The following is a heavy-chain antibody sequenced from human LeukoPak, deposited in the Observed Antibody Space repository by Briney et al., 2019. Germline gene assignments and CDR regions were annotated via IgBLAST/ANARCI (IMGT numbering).Heavy chain of an antibody. D-gene: IGHD3-10*01. CDR1: GGTFSSYA. CDR2: INPYGGST. V-gene: IGHV1-46*01. J-gene: IGHJ4*02. Sequence: ASVKVSCKASGGTFSSYAISWVRQAPGQGLEWMAIINPYGGSTSYAQKLQGRVTVTGDTSTSTVYMELSGLRSEDAAVYYCARTMVRGVNHYFDYWGQGTLVTASS. CDR3: ARTMVRGVNHYFDY.